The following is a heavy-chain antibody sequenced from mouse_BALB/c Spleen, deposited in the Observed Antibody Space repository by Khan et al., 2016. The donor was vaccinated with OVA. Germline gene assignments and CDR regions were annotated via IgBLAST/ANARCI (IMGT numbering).Heavy chain of an antibody. V-gene: IGHV2-9*02. Sequence: QVQLKQSGPGLVAPSQSLSITCTVSGFSLTNYGVHWIRQPPGKGLEWLGIIWAGGGTNYNSALMSRLTIRKDNSRSQVFLKMSSRQTDDTAMYYCAREPTDAMDYWGQGTSVTVSS. CDR3: AREPTDAMDY. CDR1: GFSLTNYG. J-gene: IGHJ4*01. CDR2: IWAGGGT.